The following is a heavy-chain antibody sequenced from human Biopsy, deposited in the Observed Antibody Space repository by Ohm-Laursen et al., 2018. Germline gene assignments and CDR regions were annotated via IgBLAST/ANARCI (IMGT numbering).Heavy chain of an antibody. Sequence: GSLRLSCAASGFSVSSYDMNWVRQAPGKGLEWVSYISETSSHIYDADSVRGRFTVARVIAKNSQYLQLNSLRVEDTAVDYCARDSSRRAREGGMDVWGQGTTVTVSS. CDR2: ISETSSHI. V-gene: IGHV3-21*01. D-gene: IGHD6-6*01. J-gene: IGHJ6*02. CDR1: GFSVSSYD. CDR3: ARDSSRRAREGGMDV.